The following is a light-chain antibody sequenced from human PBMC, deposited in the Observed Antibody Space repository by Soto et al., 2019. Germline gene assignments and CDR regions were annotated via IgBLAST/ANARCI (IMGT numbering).Light chain of an antibody. CDR1: NSDIGSYNL. CDR3: RSYAGSSIFV. V-gene: IGLV2-23*02. Sequence: QSALTQPASVSGSPGQSITISCTGSNSDIGSYNLVSWYQHHPGKAPKLMISEVIRRPSGVSNRFSGSKSGNTASLTISGLQAEDEADYYCRSYAGSSIFVFGGGTKITVL. J-gene: IGLJ2*01. CDR2: EVI.